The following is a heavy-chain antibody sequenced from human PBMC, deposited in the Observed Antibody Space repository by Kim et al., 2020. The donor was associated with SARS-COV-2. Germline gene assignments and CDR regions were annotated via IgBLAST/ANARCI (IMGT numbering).Heavy chain of an antibody. V-gene: IGHV3-30*01. Sequence: STEYYVDSMKGRVTISRDNYKNTLYLQMNSLRAEDTAVYYCARVRYRAFDIWGQGTMVTVS. J-gene: IGHJ3*02. CDR3: ARVRYRAFDI. CDR2: STE. D-gene: IGHD5-18*01.